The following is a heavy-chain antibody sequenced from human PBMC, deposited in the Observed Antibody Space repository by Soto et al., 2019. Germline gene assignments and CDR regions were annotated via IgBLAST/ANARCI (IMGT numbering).Heavy chain of an antibody. Sequence: PSETLSLTCTVSGGSISSTTYYWGWMRQPPGNGLEWIASFFIGGNTYYNPSLKSRVTISVDTSKNQFSLRLSFVTSAYTAVYFCARRHGVDIDAYYWGQGILVT. CDR2: FFIGGNT. V-gene: IGHV4-39*01. CDR1: GGSISSTTYY. D-gene: IGHD3-10*01. J-gene: IGHJ4*02. CDR3: ARRHGVDIDAYY.